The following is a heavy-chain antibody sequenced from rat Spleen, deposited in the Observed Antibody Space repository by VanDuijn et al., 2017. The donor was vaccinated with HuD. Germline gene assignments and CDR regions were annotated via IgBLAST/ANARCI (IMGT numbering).Heavy chain of an antibody. CDR2: IVYDGTRT. Sequence: EVQLVESGGGLVQPGRSMKLSCAASGFTFSDYYMAWVRQAPKKGLEWVATIVYDGTRTYFRDSVKGRFTLSRDNTKSTLYLQMDSLRSEDTATYYCARGGPGYPYWYFDFWGPGTMVTVSS. V-gene: IGHV5-7*01. J-gene: IGHJ1*01. D-gene: IGHD1-4*01. CDR3: ARGGPGYPYWYFDF. CDR1: GFTFSDYY.